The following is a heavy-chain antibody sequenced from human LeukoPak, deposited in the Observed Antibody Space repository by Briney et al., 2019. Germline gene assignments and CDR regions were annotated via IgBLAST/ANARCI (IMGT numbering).Heavy chain of an antibody. J-gene: IGHJ1*01. CDR2: IYHSGTT. CDR1: GGSITSYY. CDR3: AQKAPFSPGYSQD. V-gene: IGHV4-59*01. D-gene: IGHD2/OR15-2a*01. Sequence: SETLPLTCTVSGGSITSYYWSWIRQPPGKGLEWIGYIYHSGTTNYNPSLKSRVTISADTSKNQLSLKLSSVTAADTAVYYCAQKAPFSPGYSQDWGQGTLVTVSS.